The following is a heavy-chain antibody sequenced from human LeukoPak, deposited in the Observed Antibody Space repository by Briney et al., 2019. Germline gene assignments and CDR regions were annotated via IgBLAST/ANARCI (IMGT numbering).Heavy chain of an antibody. V-gene: IGHV3-7*03. CDR3: AKDLGSSGWYIDY. Sequence: GGSLRLSCAASGFTFSSYWMSWVRQAPGKGLEWVANIKQDGSEKYYVDSVKGRFTISRDNSKNTLYLQMNSLRAEDTAVYYCAKDLGSSGWYIDYWGQGTLVTVSS. D-gene: IGHD6-19*01. CDR2: IKQDGSEK. CDR1: GFTFSSYW. J-gene: IGHJ4*02.